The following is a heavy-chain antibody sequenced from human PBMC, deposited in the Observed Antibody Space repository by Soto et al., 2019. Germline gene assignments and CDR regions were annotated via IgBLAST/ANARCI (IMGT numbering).Heavy chain of an antibody. D-gene: IGHD2-15*01. J-gene: IGHJ6*02. CDR3: ARETQDKYYYYGMDV. V-gene: IGHV1-3*01. CDR1: GYTFTSYA. CDR2: INAGNGNT. Sequence: ASVKVSCKASGYTFTSYAMHWVRQAPGQRLEWMGCINAGNGNTKYSQKFQGRVTIPRDTSASTAYMELSSLRSEDTAVYYCARETQDKYYYYGMDVWGQGTTVTVSS.